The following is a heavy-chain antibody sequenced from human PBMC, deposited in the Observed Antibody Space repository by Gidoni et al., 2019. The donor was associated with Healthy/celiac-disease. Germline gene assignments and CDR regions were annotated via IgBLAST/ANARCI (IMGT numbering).Heavy chain of an antibody. CDR1: GFTFDDYA. V-gene: IGHV3-9*01. CDR2: ISWNSGSI. Sequence: EVQLVESGGGLVQPGRSLRLSCAASGFTFDDYAMHWVRQAPGKGLEWVSGISWNSGSIGYADSVKGRFTISRDNAKNSLYLQMNSLRAEDTALYYCAKGLTGTYGMDVWGQGTTVTVSS. D-gene: IGHD1-20*01. CDR3: AKGLTGTYGMDV. J-gene: IGHJ6*02.